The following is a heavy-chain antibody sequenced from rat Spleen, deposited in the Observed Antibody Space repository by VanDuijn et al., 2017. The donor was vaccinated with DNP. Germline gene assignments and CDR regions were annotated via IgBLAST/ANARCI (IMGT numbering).Heavy chain of an antibody. CDR2: INKESGTI. CDR3: AKGPNYGGYSDYFDY. D-gene: IGHD1-11*01. V-gene: IGHV4-2*01. Sequence: EVKLVESGGGLVQPGRSLKLSCAASGFIFSNHWMGWVRQAPGKGLEWIGEINKESGTIIYSPSLKDKFAISRDNAQNTLYLQMNKLGSEDTAIYHCAKGPNYGGYSDYFDYWGQGVMVTVSS. CDR1: GFIFSNHW. J-gene: IGHJ2*01.